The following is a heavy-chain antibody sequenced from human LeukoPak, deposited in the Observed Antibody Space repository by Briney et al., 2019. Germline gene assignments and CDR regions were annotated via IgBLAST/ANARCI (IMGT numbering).Heavy chain of an antibody. CDR3: VRDRGNWFDP. Sequence: TGGSLRLSCSASGFTFSTYWMHWVRQAPGKGLVWVSRSNSDGCSTSYADSVKGRFTISRDNAKNTLYLQMNSLRVEDTAVYYCVRDRGNWFDPWGQRTLVPVSS. CDR1: GFTFSTYW. CDR2: SNSDGCST. V-gene: IGHV3-74*01. D-gene: IGHD3-10*01. J-gene: IGHJ5*02.